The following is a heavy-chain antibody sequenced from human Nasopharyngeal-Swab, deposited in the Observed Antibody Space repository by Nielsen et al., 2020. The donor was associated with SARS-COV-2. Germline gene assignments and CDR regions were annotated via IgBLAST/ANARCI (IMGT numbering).Heavy chain of an antibody. CDR2: IYSGGST. J-gene: IGHJ4*02. CDR1: GFTVSSNY. D-gene: IGHD3-16*01. Sequence: GESLKISCAASGFTVSSNYMRWVRQAPGKGLEWVSVIYSGGSTYYADSVKGRFNISRDNSKSTLYLQMNSLRAEDTAVYYCARGGGDDYVWGSYNYYFDYWGQGTLVTVSS. CDR3: ARGGGDDYVWGSYNYYFDY. V-gene: IGHV3-53*01.